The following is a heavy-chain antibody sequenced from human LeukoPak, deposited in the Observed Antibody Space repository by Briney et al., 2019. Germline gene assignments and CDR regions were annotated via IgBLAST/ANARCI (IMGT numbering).Heavy chain of an antibody. Sequence: PSETLSLTRTVSGGSISTYYWSWIRQPPGKGLEWIGYISYSGSSNYNPSLKSRVAISIDTSKNQFSLKLSSVTAADTAVYYCARTRFNDYDYWGQGTLVTVSS. CDR1: GGSISTYY. V-gene: IGHV4-59*12. CDR3: ARTRFNDYDY. CDR2: ISYSGSS. J-gene: IGHJ4*02. D-gene: IGHD3-3*01.